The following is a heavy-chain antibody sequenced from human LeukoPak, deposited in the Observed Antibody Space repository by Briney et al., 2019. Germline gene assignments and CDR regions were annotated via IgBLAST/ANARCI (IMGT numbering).Heavy chain of an antibody. J-gene: IGHJ6*03. Sequence: GGSLRLSCAASGFTFSSYGMHWVRQAPGKGLDWVAFIHHDGSNKYYADSVRGRFTISRDNSKNTVYLQINSLRAEDTAVYYCAKQLRVYYYMDVWGKGTTVTISS. CDR3: AKQLRVYYYMDV. CDR1: GFTFSSYG. CDR2: IHHDGSNK. D-gene: IGHD1-7*01. V-gene: IGHV3-30*02.